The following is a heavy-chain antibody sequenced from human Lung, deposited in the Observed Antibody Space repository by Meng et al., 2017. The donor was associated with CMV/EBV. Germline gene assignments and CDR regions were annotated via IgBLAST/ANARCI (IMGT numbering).Heavy chain of an antibody. CDR1: GFTFSSYA. V-gene: IGHV3-30*04. CDR2: ISYDGSNK. Sequence: GESLKISCAASGFTFSSYAMHWVRQAPGKGLEWVAVISYDGSNKYYADSVKGRFTISRDNSKNTLYLQMNSLRAEDTAVYYCARDLSFSGWYRNAFDIWGQGT. D-gene: IGHD6-19*01. J-gene: IGHJ3*02. CDR3: ARDLSFSGWYRNAFDI.